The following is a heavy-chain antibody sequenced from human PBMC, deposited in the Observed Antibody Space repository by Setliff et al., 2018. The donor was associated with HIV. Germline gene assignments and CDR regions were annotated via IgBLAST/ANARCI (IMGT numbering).Heavy chain of an antibody. Sequence: ASVKVSCKASGYTFINYHITWVRQAPGQGLEWVGSISASSVNTNYTQGRVTMTTDISTSTAYMELRSLRSADSAANYCARSPYFDVLTGYGALDHWGQGSLVTVSS. CDR3: ARSPYFDVLTGYGALDH. D-gene: IGHD3-9*01. J-gene: IGHJ4*02. CDR1: GYTFINYH. CDR2: ISASSVNT. V-gene: IGHV1-18*01.